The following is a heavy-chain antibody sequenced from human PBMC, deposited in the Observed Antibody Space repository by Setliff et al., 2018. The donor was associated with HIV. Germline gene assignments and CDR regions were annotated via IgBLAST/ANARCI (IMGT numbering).Heavy chain of an antibody. V-gene: IGHV4-38-2*02. J-gene: IGHJ3*02. CDR1: GYSISSGCY. D-gene: IGHD4-4*01. CDR2: MYHTGST. Sequence: PSETLSLTCAVSGYSISSGCYWGWIRQPPGKGLEWIGSMYHTGSTYYSPSLNSRFTISVDTSKNQFSLKLRSVTAADTAVYYCARDVDYTDAFDIWGQGTMVTVSS. CDR3: ARDVDYTDAFDI.